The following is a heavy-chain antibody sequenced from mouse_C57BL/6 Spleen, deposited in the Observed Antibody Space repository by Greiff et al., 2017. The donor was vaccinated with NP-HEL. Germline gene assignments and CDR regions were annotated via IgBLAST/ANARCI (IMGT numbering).Heavy chain of an antibody. D-gene: IGHD2-4*01. J-gene: IGHJ3*01. CDR1: GFTFSNYW. Sequence: EVQLVESGGGLVQPGGSMKLSCVASGFTFSNYWMNWVRQSPEKGLEWVAQIRLKSDNYATHYAESVKGRFTISRDDSKSSVYLQMNNLRAEDTGIYYCTGSDYDFAYWGQGTLVTVSA. CDR3: TGSDYDFAY. CDR2: IRLKSDNYAT. V-gene: IGHV6-3*01.